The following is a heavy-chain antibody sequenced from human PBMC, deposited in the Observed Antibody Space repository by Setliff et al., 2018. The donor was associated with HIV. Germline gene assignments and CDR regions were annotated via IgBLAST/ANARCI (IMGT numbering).Heavy chain of an antibody. CDR2: ITHSGST. Sequence: SETLSLTCAVSGYSISSGYYWGWIRQPPGKGLEWIGEITHSGSTNYNPSLKSRVTISVEMSKKQFSLKLSSVTAADTAMYYCARGLGGYYSYFDYWGQGTLVTVSS. CDR1: GYSISSGYY. D-gene: IGHD3-3*01. CDR3: ARGLGGYYSYFDY. V-gene: IGHV4-38-2*01. J-gene: IGHJ4*02.